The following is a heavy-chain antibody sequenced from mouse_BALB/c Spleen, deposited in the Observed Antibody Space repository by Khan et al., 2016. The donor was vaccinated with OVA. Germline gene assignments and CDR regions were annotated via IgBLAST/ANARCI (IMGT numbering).Heavy chain of an antibody. D-gene: IGHD2-10*01. CDR3: ARPPYFSYVMDI. Sequence: QIQLVQSGPELKRPGETVKISCKASGHTFTKFGMNWVKQAPGKGLKWMGWINTYTGEPTYADDFNGRFAFSLETSANTAYLQINDLKNEDTATYFGARPPYFSYVMDIWGQGTAVTVSS. V-gene: IGHV9-3-1*01. J-gene: IGHJ4*01. CDR1: GHTFTKFG. CDR2: INTYTGEP.